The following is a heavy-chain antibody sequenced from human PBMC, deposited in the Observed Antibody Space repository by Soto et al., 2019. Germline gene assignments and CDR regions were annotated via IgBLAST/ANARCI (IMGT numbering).Heavy chain of an antibody. CDR2: INSNSLYT. J-gene: IGHJ6*02. V-gene: IGHV3-11*06. CDR3: ASAPLGSCTNSVCSRGMDV. Sequence: PGGSLRLSCAGSGFTFSDNYMAWIRQAPGKGLEWVSYINSNSLYTHYADSVKGRFTISRDNAKNSLYLQLNSLRAEDTAVYYCASAPLGSCTNSVCSRGMDVWGQGTTVTVSS. CDR1: GFTFSDNY. D-gene: IGHD2-8*01.